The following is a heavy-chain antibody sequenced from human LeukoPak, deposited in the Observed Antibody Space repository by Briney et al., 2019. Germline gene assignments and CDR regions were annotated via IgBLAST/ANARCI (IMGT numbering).Heavy chain of an antibody. Sequence: SETLSLTCAVYGGSFSGYYWSWIRQPAGKGLEWIGRIYTSGSTNYNPSLKSRVTMSVDTSKNQFSLKLRSVTAADTAVYYCARLVDYGSGSHWGQGTLVIVSS. CDR3: ARLVDYGSGSH. D-gene: IGHD3-10*01. V-gene: IGHV4-59*10. CDR2: IYTSGST. CDR1: GGSFSGYY. J-gene: IGHJ4*02.